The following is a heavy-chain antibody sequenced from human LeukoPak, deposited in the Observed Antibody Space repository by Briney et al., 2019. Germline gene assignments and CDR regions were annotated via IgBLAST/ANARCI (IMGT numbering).Heavy chain of an antibody. J-gene: IGHJ4*02. V-gene: IGHV3-20*04. Sequence: TGGSLRRSCAASGFTFDDYGMSWVRQAPGKGLEWVSGINWNGGSTGYADSVKGRFTISRDNAKNSLYLQMNSLRAEDTALYYCARAGSWYVPTPFDYWGQGTLVTVSS. CDR1: GFTFDDYG. CDR3: ARAGSWYVPTPFDY. CDR2: INWNGGST. D-gene: IGHD6-13*01.